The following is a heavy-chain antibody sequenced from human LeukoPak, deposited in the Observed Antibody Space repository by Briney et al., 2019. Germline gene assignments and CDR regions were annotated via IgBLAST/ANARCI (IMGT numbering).Heavy chain of an antibody. V-gene: IGHV3-74*01. CDR3: ARDYDFWSGFQSY. CDR2: INSDGSSR. Sequence: GGSLRLSCAASGFTFSSYWMHWVRQAPGKGLVWVSRINSDGSSRSYADSVKGRFTISRDNAKNTLYLQMNSLRAEDTAVYCCARDYDFWSGFQSYWGQGTLVTVSS. D-gene: IGHD3-3*01. CDR1: GFTFSSYW. J-gene: IGHJ4*02.